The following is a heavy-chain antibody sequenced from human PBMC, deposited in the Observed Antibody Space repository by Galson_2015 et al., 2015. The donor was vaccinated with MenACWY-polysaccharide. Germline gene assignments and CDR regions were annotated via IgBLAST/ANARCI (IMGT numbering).Heavy chain of an antibody. J-gene: IGHJ4*02. CDR3: ATGPSGYSRFDS. Sequence: SLRLSCAASGFSFSTYSMNWVRQVPGKGLEWASYISSSSSTKYYADSVKGRFTISRDNAKNSLYLQMNSLRDEDTAVYYCATGPSGYSRFDSWGQATLVTVSS. V-gene: IGHV3-48*02. D-gene: IGHD3-22*01. CDR2: ISSSSSTK. CDR1: GFSFSTYS.